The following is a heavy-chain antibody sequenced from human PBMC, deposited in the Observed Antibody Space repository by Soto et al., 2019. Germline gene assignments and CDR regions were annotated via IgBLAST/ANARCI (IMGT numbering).Heavy chain of an antibody. CDR3: VRVTGTSGWVAFDY. D-gene: IGHD6-19*01. V-gene: IGHV3-74*01. J-gene: IGHJ4*02. Sequence: EVQLVESGGGLVQPGGSLRLSCTASGFTFSGFWMHWVRQAPGKGLVWVSRINGDGSVTNYADSVKGRFTISRDNAKNTVYRRMSEVSVEATAVYYCVRVTGTSGWVAFDYWGQGTLVAVSS. CDR2: INGDGSVT. CDR1: GFTFSGFW.